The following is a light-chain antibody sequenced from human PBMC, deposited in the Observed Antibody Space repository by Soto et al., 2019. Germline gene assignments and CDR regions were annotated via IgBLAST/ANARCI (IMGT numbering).Light chain of an antibody. CDR3: QQYGSSPS. V-gene: IGKV3-20*01. CDR1: QSVSSSY. Sequence: EIVLTQSPGTLSLSPVEIATLSCRASQSVSSSYLAWYQQKPGQAPRLLIYGASSRATGIPDRFSGSGSGTDFTLTISRLEPEDFAVYYCQQYGSSPSFGQGTRLGL. CDR2: GAS. J-gene: IGKJ5*01.